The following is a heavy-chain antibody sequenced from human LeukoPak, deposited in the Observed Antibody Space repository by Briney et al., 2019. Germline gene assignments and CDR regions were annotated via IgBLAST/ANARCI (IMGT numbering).Heavy chain of an antibody. D-gene: IGHD6-19*01. CDR2: IYTSGST. V-gene: IGHV4-4*07. CDR3: ARDGYSSGWYGGSSWFDP. J-gene: IGHJ5*02. CDR1: GGSISSYY. Sequence: SETLSLTCTVSGGSISSYYWSWIRQPAGKGLEWIGRIYTSGSTNYNPSLKSRVTMSVDTSKNQFSLKLSSVTAADTAVYYCARDGYSSGWYGGSSWFDPWGQGTLVTVSS.